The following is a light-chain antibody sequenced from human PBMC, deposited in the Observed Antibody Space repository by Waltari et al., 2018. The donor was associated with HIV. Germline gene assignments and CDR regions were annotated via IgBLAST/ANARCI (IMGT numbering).Light chain of an antibody. Sequence: QSTLTQPPSASGTPGQRITVSCSGSSSNIGTNSVNWYQQLPRTPPPLIIYNNKQRPSGVPDRFAGSKSGTSASLAITGLQSEDEADYYCAVWDDSLNVWLFGGGTKLTVL. CDR2: NNK. CDR1: SSNIGTNS. V-gene: IGLV1-44*01. CDR3: AVWDDSLNVWL. J-gene: IGLJ3*02.